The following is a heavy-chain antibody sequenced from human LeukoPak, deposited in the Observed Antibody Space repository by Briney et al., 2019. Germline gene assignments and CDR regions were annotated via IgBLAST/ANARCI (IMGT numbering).Heavy chain of an antibody. CDR1: AGSFSGYY. J-gene: IGHJ5*02. CDR3: ARAHFFGVVISPSNWFDP. Sequence: SDTLSLTCAVYAGSFSGYYWSWIPQPPGKVMETSGEVSHSGSTNYNPSLKWRVTISVETSKNQFSLELSSVTAADTAVYYWARAHFFGVVISPSNWFDPWGQGTLVTVSS. CDR2: VSHSGST. D-gene: IGHD3-3*01. V-gene: IGHV4-34*01.